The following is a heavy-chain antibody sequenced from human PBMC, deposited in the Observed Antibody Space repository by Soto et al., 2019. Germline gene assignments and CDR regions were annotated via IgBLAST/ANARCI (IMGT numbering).Heavy chain of an antibody. J-gene: IGHJ6*02. CDR2: TYYRSRWYS. D-gene: IGHD2-15*01. CDR1: GDTVSSNSVA. CDR3: ARSEEDSDYYYYGMDV. Sequence: SQILSLTCVGSGDTVSSNSVAWNWVRQSPSRGLEWLGRTYYRSRWYSDYAVSVRSRIDINADTSKNQVSPQLNSVTPEDTAVYYCARSEEDSDYYYYGMDVWGQGTTVTVSS. V-gene: IGHV6-1*01.